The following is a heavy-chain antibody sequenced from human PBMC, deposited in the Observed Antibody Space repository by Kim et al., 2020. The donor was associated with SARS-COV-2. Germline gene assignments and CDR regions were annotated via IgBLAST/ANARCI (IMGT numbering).Heavy chain of an antibody. Sequence: GGSLRLSCAASGFAFGDYAMHWVRQVPGKGLEWVSGVSWNSGSIAYADSVRGRFTISRDNAKNSLYLQMHSLRTEDTALYYCAKDIRGNYDFLTGYNYWGQGPLVTVSS. CDR2: VSWNSGSI. V-gene: IGHV3-9*01. D-gene: IGHD3-9*01. CDR3: AKDIRGNYDFLTGYNY. J-gene: IGHJ4*02. CDR1: GFAFGDYA.